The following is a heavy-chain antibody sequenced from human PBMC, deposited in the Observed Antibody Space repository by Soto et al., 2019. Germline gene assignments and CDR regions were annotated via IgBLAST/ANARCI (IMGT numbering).Heavy chain of an antibody. V-gene: IGHV3-74*01. CDR1: RFAFGRYW. D-gene: IGHD2-21*02. CDR3: TTLVVPGDPLTY. CDR2: IKTDGAIT. J-gene: IGHJ1*01. Sequence: GGSLRLSCTASRFAFGRYWMHWVRQAPGKGLVWVSRIKTDGAITQYADSVKGRFTISRDNAKNTLYLQMSSLTVEDTAVYYCTTLVVPGDPLTYWGLGTLVTVSS.